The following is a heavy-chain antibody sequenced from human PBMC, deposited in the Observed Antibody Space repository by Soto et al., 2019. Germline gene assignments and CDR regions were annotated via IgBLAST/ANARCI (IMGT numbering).Heavy chain of an antibody. CDR3: ARDQGVAAAVMNWFDP. CDR2: IHSSGST. CDR1: GASMNSYH. J-gene: IGHJ5*02. Sequence: SETLSLTCTVSGASMNSYHWSWIRQPAGKGLEWIGHIHSSGSTNYNPSLKSRVTMSVDTSKNQFSLRLMSLTAADTAVYYCARDQGVAAAVMNWFDPWGQGSLVTVSS. D-gene: IGHD6-13*01. V-gene: IGHV4-4*07.